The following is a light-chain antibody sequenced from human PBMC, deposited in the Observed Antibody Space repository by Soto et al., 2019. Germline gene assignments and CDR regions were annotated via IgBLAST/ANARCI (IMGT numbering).Light chain of an antibody. CDR2: EVT. J-gene: IGLJ3*02. Sequence: QSALTQPPSASGYPGQSVTISCTGTSSDVGGYNYVSWYQQYPGRAPKLMIYEVTKRPSGVPDRFSGSKSCNTASLTVSGLHAEDEADYYCSSYAASNNFYFVFGGGTQLTVL. CDR3: SSYAASNNFYFV. V-gene: IGLV2-8*01. CDR1: SSDVGGYNY.